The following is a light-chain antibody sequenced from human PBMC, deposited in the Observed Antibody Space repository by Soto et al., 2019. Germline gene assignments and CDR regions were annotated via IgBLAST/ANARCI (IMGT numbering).Light chain of an antibody. CDR3: QQYNNWAGT. J-gene: IGKJ1*01. V-gene: IGKV3-15*01. CDR1: QSVSSK. Sequence: EIVLTQSPGTLSVSPGERATLSCRASQSVSSKLAWYQQKPGQAPRLLFYGASTRATGIPARFSGSGSETEFTLSISSLQSEDFAVYYCQQYNNWAGTFGQGTKVEIK. CDR2: GAS.